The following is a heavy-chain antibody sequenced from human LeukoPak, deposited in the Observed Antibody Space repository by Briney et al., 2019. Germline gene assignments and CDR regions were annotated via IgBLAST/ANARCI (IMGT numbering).Heavy chain of an antibody. J-gene: IGHJ4*02. CDR1: GDSITY. Sequence: SETLSLTCTVSGDSITYWNWIRQPPGKGLEWIGTIYSHGRTECNPSLKSRVTMSTDTSKSQVSLRLSSVTAADTAVYYCARGGDYGDLRYFDYWGQGTLVTVSS. CDR2: IYSHGRT. CDR3: ARGGDYGDLRYFDY. V-gene: IGHV4-59*01. D-gene: IGHD4-17*01.